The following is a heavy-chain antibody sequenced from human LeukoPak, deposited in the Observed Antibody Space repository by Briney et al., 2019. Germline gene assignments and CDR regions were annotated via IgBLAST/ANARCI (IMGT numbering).Heavy chain of an antibody. J-gene: IGHJ4*02. CDR3: ARPLYYYDSSGYYYLDY. Sequence: ASVKVSCKASGYTFTGYYMHWVRQAPGQGLEWMGWINPNSGGTNYAQKFQGRVTMTRDTSISTAYRELSRLRSDDTAVYYCARPLYYYDSSGYYYLDYWGQGTLVTVSS. D-gene: IGHD3-22*01. V-gene: IGHV1-2*02. CDR1: GYTFTGYY. CDR2: INPNSGGT.